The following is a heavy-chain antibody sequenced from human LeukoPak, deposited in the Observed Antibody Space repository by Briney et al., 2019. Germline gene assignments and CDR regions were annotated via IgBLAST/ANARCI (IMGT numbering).Heavy chain of an antibody. Sequence: PSETLSLTCTVSGGSISSYYWSWIRQPPGKGLEWIGYIYYSGSTNYNPSLKSRVTISVDTSKNQFSLKLSSVTAADTAVYYCARDRGRYYDSTGYGYWGQGTLVTVSS. J-gene: IGHJ4*02. CDR2: IYYSGST. CDR3: ARDRGRYYDSTGYGY. CDR1: GGSISSYY. V-gene: IGHV4-59*01. D-gene: IGHD3-22*01.